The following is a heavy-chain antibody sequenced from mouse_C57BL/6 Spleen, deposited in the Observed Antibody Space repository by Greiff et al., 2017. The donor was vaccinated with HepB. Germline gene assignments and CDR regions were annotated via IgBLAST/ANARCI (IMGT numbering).Heavy chain of an antibody. V-gene: IGHV1-18*01. CDR1: GYTFTDYN. D-gene: IGHD1-1*01. Sequence: EVQLQQSGPELVKPGASVKIPCKASGYTFTDYNMDWVKQSHGKSLEWIGDINPNNGGTIYNQKFKGKATLTVDKSSSTAYMELRSLTSEDTAVYYCARYYYGSLYFDVWGTGTTVTVSS. CDR3: ARYYYGSLYFDV. J-gene: IGHJ1*03. CDR2: INPNNGGT.